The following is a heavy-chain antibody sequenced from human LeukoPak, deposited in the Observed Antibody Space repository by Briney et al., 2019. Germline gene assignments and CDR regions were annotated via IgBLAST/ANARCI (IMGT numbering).Heavy chain of an antibody. J-gene: IGHJ4*02. CDR3: AKDRGTYYYDSSGYYPTNFDY. CDR2: ISGSGGST. CDR1: GFTVSSYG. D-gene: IGHD3-22*01. Sequence: GGSLRLSCAASGFTVSSYGMSWVRQAPGKGLEWVSAISGSGGSTYYADSVKGRFTISRDNSKNTLSLQMNSLRAEDTAVYYCAKDRGTYYYDSSGYYPTNFDYWGQGTLVTVSS. V-gene: IGHV3-23*01.